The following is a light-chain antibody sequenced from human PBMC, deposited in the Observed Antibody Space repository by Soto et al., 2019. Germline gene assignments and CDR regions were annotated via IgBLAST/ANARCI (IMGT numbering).Light chain of an antibody. J-gene: IGLJ2*01. V-gene: IGLV2-14*03. Sequence: QSALTQPASVSGSPGQSITISCAGTSSDVGGYNYVSWYQQHPGKVPRLIISDVNKRPSGVSDRFFGSKSGNTASLTISGLQAGDEADYYCASFTRSVTVVFGGGTKLTVL. CDR3: ASFTRSVTVV. CDR2: DVN. CDR1: SSDVGGYNY.